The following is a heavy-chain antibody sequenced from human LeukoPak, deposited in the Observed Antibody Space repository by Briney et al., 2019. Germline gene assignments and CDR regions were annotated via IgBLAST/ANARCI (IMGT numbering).Heavy chain of an antibody. D-gene: IGHD4-17*01. CDR3: ARHSEHDYGDYLDY. CDR2: IYPGDSDT. Sequence: GESLKISCKGSGYSFTSYWIDWVRQMPGKGLEWMGIIYPGDSDTRYSPSFQGQVTISADKSISTTYLQWSSLKASDTAMYYCARHSEHDYGDYLDYWGQGTLITVSS. V-gene: IGHV5-51*01. CDR1: GYSFTSYW. J-gene: IGHJ4*02.